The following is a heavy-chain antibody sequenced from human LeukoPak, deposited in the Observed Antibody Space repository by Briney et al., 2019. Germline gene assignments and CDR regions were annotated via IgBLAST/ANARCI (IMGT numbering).Heavy chain of an antibody. Sequence: SETLSLTCTVSGGATSSSNYYWAWIRQPPGKGLVWIGSIFYSGTTHYNPSLKSRVTISVDTSKNQFSLKLTSVTAADTAVYYCARLSNYGGHSGDGYWGQGTLVTVSS. V-gene: IGHV4-39*01. D-gene: IGHD4-23*01. CDR2: IFYSGTT. CDR1: GGATSSSNYY. CDR3: ARLSNYGGHSGDGY. J-gene: IGHJ4*02.